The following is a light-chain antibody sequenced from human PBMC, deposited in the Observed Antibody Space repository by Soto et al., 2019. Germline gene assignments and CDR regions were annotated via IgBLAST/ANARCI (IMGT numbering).Light chain of an antibody. J-gene: IGLJ1*01. V-gene: IGLV2-11*01. CDR1: GSDVGGYNY. CDR2: DVT. CDR3: CSYAGSYTYV. Sequence: QSALTQPRSVSGSPGQSVTISCTGTGSDVGGYNYVSWYQQYPDKAPKVMIYDVTKGPAGVPDRFSGSKSGNTASLTISGLQADDEADYYCCSYAGSYTYVFGTGTKLTVL.